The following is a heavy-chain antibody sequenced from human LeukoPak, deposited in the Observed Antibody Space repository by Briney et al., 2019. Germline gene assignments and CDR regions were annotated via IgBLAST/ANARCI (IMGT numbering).Heavy chain of an antibody. V-gene: IGHV3-48*03. D-gene: IGHD3-22*01. CDR3: ARGYYYDSSGYSNWFDP. CDR1: GFTFSSYE. CDR2: ISSSGSTI. Sequence: GGSLRLSCVVSGFTFSSYEMNWVRQAPGKGLEWVLYISSSGSTIYYADSVKGRFTISRDNAKNSLYLQMNSLRAEDTAVYYCARGYYYDSSGYSNWFDPWGQGTLVTVSS. J-gene: IGHJ5*02.